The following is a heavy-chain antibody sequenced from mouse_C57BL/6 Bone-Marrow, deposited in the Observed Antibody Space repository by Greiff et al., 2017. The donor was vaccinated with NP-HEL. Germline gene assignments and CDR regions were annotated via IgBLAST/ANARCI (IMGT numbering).Heavy chain of an antibody. D-gene: IGHD1-3*01. J-gene: IGHJ4*01. CDR3: ARHNYEGAMDY. V-gene: IGHV5-2*03. Sequence: EVMLVESGGGLVQPGESLKLSCESNEYEFPSYDMSWVRKTPEKRLELVAAINSDGGSTYYPDTMERRFIISRDNTKQTLYLQMSSLRSEDTDLYDCARHNYEGAMDYWGQGTSVTVSS. CDR1: EYEFPSYD. CDR2: INSDGGST.